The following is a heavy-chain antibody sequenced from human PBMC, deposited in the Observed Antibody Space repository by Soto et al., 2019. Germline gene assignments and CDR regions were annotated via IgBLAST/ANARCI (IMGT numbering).Heavy chain of an antibody. J-gene: IGHJ4*02. CDR1: GGTFSSYA. CDR2: IIPIFGTA. D-gene: IGHD6-6*01. V-gene: IGHV1-69*13. CDR3: AVSIAARNLN. Sequence: SVKVSCKASGGTFSSYAISWLRQAPGQGLEWMGGIIPIFGTANYAQKFQGRVTITADESTSTAYMELSSLRSEDTAVYYCAVSIAARNLNWGQGTLVTVSS.